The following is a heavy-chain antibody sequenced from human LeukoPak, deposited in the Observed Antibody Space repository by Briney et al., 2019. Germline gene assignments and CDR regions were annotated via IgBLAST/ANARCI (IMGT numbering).Heavy chain of an antibody. CDR3: ARDLNHCSSTSCHIDDYYYYGMDV. D-gene: IGHD2-2*01. J-gene: IGHJ6*02. V-gene: IGHV1-69*04. CDR1: GGTFSSYA. Sequence: SVRVSCKASGGTFSSYAISWVRQAPGQGLEWMGRIIPIFGIANYAQKFQGRVTITADKSTSTAYMELSSLRSEDTAVYYCARDLNHCSSTSCHIDDYYYYGMDVWGQGTTVTVSS. CDR2: IIPIFGIA.